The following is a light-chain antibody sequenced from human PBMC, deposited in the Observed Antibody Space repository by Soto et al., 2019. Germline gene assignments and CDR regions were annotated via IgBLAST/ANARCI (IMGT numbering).Light chain of an antibody. CDR2: EVS. J-gene: IGLJ1*01. V-gene: IGLV2-14*01. CDR1: SSDIGAYKY. Sequence: QSALTQPASVTGSPGQSITISCTGTSSDIGAYKYVSWYRQHPGKAPKLMIYEVSNRPSGVSNRFSGSKSGNTASLTISGLQAEDEADYYCSSYATSSTYVFGTGTKVTVL. CDR3: SSYATSSTYV.